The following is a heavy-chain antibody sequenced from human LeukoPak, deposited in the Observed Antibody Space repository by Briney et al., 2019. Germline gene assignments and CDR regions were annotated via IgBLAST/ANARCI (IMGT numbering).Heavy chain of an antibody. CDR1: GFTFSSYS. CDR2: ISSSSSSTI. D-gene: IGHD3-10*01. J-gene: IGHJ6*03. CDR3: ARRIRPTLLLWFGEFPYYMDV. Sequence: GGSLRLSCAASGFTFSSYSMNWVRQAPGKGLEWVSYISSSSSSTIYYADSVKGRFTISRDNAKNSLYLQMNSLRAEDTAVYYCARRIRPTLLLWFGEFPYYMDVWGKGTTVTVSS. V-gene: IGHV3-48*01.